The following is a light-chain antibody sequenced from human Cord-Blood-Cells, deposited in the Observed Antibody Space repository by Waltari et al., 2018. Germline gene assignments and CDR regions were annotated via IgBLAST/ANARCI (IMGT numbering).Light chain of an antibody. J-gene: IGLJ3*02. Sequence: SALTQPASVYGSTGKSIPISCTGTSSDDGGYNYLSWYQQHPGKAPKLMIYDVSNRPSGVSNRFSGSKSGNTASLTISGLQAEDEADYYCSSYTSSSTLFGGGTKLTVL. CDR3: SSYTSSSTL. V-gene: IGLV2-14*01. CDR2: DVS. CDR1: SSDDGGYNY.